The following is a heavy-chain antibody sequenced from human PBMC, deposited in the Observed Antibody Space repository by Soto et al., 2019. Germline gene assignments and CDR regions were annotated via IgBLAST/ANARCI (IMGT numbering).Heavy chain of an antibody. CDR1: GFTFSRYA. V-gene: IGHV3-30-3*01. D-gene: IGHD3-22*01. J-gene: IGHJ4*02. CDR2: ISYDGSNK. CDR3: ARDPPNYYYDSSGYYFDY. Sequence: VQLVESGGGVVQPGRSLRLSCTASGFTFSRYAMHWVRQDPGKGLEWVAVISYDGSNKYYADSVKGRFTISRDNSKNTLYLQMNSLRAEDTAVYYCARDPPNYYYDSSGYYFDYWGQGTLVTVSS.